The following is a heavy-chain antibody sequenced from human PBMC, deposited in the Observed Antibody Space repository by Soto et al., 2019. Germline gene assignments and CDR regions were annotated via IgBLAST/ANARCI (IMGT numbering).Heavy chain of an antibody. CDR1: GFTSSDYY. J-gene: IGHJ3*02. CDR3: ASTRYFDWPDAFDI. D-gene: IGHD3-9*01. V-gene: IGHV3-11*03. CDR2: ISSSSSYT. Sequence: NPGGSLRLSCAASGFTSSDYYMSWIRQAPGKGLEWVSYISSSSSYTNYADSVKGRFTISRDNAKNSLYLQMNSLRAEDTAVYYCASTRYFDWPDAFDIWGQGTMVTVSS.